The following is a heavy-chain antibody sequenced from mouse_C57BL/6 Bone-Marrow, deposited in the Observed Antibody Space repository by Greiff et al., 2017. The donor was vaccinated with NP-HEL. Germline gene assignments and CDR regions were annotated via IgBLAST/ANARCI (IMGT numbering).Heavy chain of an antibody. Sequence: EVQRVESGGGLVKPGGSLKLSCAASGFTFSDYGMHWVRQAPEKGLEWVAYISSGSSTIYYADTVKGRFTIHRDNANNTLFLHMTGLRSEDAAMYYCARHYSGSSYVKYWGQGTTLTVSS. V-gene: IGHV5-17*01. CDR3: ARHYSGSSYVKY. CDR2: ISSGSSTI. CDR1: GFTFSDYG. J-gene: IGHJ2*01. D-gene: IGHD1-1*01.